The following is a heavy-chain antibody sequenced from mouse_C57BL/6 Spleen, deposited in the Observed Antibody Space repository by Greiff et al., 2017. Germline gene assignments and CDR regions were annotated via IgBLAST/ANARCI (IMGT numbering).Heavy chain of an antibody. CDR3: ARLEGGYFDV. V-gene: IGHV5-9*01. CDR2: ISGGGGNT. CDR1: GFTFGSYP. J-gene: IGHJ1*03. Sequence: EVMLVESGGGLVKPGGSLKLPWAASGFTFGSYPLSWVRQTPEKRLGWVATISGGGGNTYYPDSVKGRFTISRDNAKNTLYLQMSSLRSEDTALYYCARLEGGYFDVWGTGTTVTVSS.